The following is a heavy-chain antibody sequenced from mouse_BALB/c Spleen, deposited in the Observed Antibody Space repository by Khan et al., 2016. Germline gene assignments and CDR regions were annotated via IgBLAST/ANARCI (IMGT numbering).Heavy chain of an antibody. J-gene: IGHJ2*01. V-gene: IGHV1-4*01. CDR2: INPSTGST. CDR3: ARRLGYYCDY. CDR1: GYTFTSYW. Sequence: QVQLKESGAELATPGASVKMSCNASGYTFTSYWMHWVNQRPGQGLEWIGYINPSTGSTEYNQKFKDQATWTADTSSSTTCLQLDSLASEDSAVYYCARRLGYYCDYWGEGTTLTVSS. D-gene: IGHD3-1*01.